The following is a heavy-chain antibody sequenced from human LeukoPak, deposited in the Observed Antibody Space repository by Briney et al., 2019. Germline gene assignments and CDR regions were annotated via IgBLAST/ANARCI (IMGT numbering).Heavy chain of an antibody. J-gene: IGHJ6*03. CDR2: IYTSGST. CDR1: GGSISSYY. V-gene: IGHV4-4*09. CDR3: ARGDSGKITYYYYYYMDV. Sequence: SETLSLTCTVSGGSISSYYWSWIRQPPGKGLEWIGYIYTSGSTNYNPSLKSRVTISVDTSKNQFSLKLSSVTAADTAVYYCARGDSGKITYYYYYYMDVWGKGTTVTVSS. D-gene: IGHD6-13*01.